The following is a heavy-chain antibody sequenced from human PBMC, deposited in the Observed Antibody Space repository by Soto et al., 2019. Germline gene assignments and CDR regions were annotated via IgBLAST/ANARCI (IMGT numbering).Heavy chain of an antibody. J-gene: IGHJ5*02. V-gene: IGHV1-18*01. CDR3: ARDRGYSPPLWFDP. CDR1: GYTFTSYG. D-gene: IGHD5-12*01. CDR2: ISAYNGNT. Sequence: ASVKVSCKASGYTFTSYGVSWVRQAPGQGLEWMGWISAYNGNTNYAQKLQGRITLTTDTSTSTAYMELRSLRSDDTAVYYCARDRGYSPPLWFDPWGQGTLVTVSS.